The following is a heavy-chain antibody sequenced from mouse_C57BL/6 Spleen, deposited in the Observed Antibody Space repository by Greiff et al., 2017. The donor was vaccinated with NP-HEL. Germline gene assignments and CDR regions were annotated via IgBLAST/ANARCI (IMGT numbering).Heavy chain of an antibody. CDR2: ISYDGSN. Sequence: EVHLVESGPGLVKPSQSLSLTCSVTGYSITSGYYWNWIRQFPGNKLEWMGYISYDGSNNYNPSLKNRISITRDTSKNQFFLKWNSVTTEGTATYYCAREGYVNEVGYAMGNWGQGNSVTASS. CDR1: GYSITSGYY. D-gene: IGHD2-1*01. J-gene: IGHJ4*01. V-gene: IGHV3-6*01. CDR3: AREGYVNEVGYAMGN.